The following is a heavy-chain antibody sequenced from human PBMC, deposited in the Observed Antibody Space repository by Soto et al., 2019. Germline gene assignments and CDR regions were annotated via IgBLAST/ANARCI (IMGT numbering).Heavy chain of an antibody. CDR3: PRTTGYSFYAY. Sequence: QVQLVQSGAEVKKPGASVKVSCKASGYTFTSYAMHWVRQAPGQRLEWMGWINAGNGNTKYSKEFRGRVTITRDTSAITAYRELSSLRSEDTAVYYCPRTTGYSFYAYWGQGTLVTVSS. CDR1: GYTFTSYA. V-gene: IGHV1-3*01. J-gene: IGHJ4*02. CDR2: INAGNGNT. D-gene: IGHD3-9*01.